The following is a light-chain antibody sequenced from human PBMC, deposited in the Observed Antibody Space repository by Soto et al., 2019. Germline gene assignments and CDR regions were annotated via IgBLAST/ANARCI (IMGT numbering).Light chain of an antibody. CDR2: AAS. J-gene: IGKJ1*01. V-gene: IGKV1-8*01. Sequence: AIRMTQSPSSFSASTGDRVTITCRASQGISSYLAWYQQKQGKAPKLLIYAASTLQSGVPSRFSGSGSGTDLTLTISCLQSEDFETYYCQQYYSYPWTFGQGTKVDIK. CDR1: QGISSY. CDR3: QQYYSYPWT.